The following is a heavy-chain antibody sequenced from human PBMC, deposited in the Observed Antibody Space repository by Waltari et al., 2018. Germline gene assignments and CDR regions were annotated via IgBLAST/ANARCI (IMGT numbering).Heavy chain of an antibody. CDR1: GFTFDDYG. D-gene: IGHD3-16*01. V-gene: IGHV3-20*01. J-gene: IGHJ3*02. CDR3: ASGYGGAGEVVAAFDI. Sequence: EVQLVESGGGVVRPGGSLRLSCAASGFTFDDYGMSWVRKAPGKGLEWVSGINWNGGSTGYADSVKGRFTISRDNAKNSLYLQMNSLRAEDTALYHCASGYGGAGEVVAAFDIWGQGTMVTVSS. CDR2: INWNGGST.